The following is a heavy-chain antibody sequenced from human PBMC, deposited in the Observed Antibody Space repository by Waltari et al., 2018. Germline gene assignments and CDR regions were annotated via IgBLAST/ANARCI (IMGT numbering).Heavy chain of an antibody. CDR3: AASTYFYDTSGYYFFDC. J-gene: IGHJ4*02. V-gene: IGHV3-53*01. CDR1: GFSVSSNY. D-gene: IGHD3-22*01. Sequence: EVQLVESGGGLIQPGGSLRLSCAASGFSVSSNYMNWVRQAPGKGREGGSVMFGGGTTFYADSVKGRFTVSRDIHKNTVYLQLNDVGVDDTAVYFCAASTYFYDTSGYYFFDCWGQGTLVSVSS. CDR2: MFGGGTT.